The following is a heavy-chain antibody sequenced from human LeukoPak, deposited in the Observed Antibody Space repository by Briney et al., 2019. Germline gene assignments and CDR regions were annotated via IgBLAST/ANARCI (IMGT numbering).Heavy chain of an antibody. J-gene: IGHJ5*02. CDR1: GGSISSYY. CDR2: IYYTGST. CDR3: ARRRVGAISSYNWFDP. Sequence: SETLSLTCTVSGGSISSYYWSWIRQPPGKGLEWIGYIYYTGSTNYNPSLKSRVTILVDTSKNQFSLKLNSVTAAGTAVYYCARRRVGAISSYNWFDPWGQGTLVTVSS. D-gene: IGHD1-26*01. V-gene: IGHV4-59*08.